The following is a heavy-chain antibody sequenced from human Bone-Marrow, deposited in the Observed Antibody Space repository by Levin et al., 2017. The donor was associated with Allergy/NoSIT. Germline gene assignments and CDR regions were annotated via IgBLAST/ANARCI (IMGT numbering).Heavy chain of an antibody. CDR1: GGTFSTYG. CDR2: TIPIFDAS. V-gene: IGHV1-69*06. D-gene: IGHD4-11*01. J-gene: IGHJ5*01. Sequence: ASVKVSCKASGGTFSTYGINWVRQAPGQGLEWMGGTIPIFDASYYAQNFQGRVTITADKSTSTAYMELSGLRSEDTAVYYCARVPNDYTFSFLRFDSWGQGTLVTVSS. CDR3: ARVPNDYTFSFLRFDS.